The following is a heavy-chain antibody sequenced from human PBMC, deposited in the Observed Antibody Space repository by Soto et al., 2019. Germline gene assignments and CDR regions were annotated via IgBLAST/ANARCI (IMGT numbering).Heavy chain of an antibody. CDR2: IKQDGSEK. J-gene: IGHJ4*02. D-gene: IGHD6-19*01. CDR3: ASSIAVAGGPIDY. V-gene: IGHV3-7*01. Sequence: GESLKISCAASGFTFSSYWMSWVRQAPGKGLEWVANIKQDGSEKYYVDSVKGRFTISRDNAKNSLYLQMNSLRAEDTAVYYCASSIAVAGGPIDYWGQGTLVTVSS. CDR1: GFTFSSYW.